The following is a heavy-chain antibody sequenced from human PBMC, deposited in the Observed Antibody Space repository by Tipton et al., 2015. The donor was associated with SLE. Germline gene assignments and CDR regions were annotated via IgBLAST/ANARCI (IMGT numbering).Heavy chain of an antibody. V-gene: IGHV4-38-2*01. Sequence: LRLSCAASGFTFSSYAMSWVRQAPGKGLEWIGSIYYSGSTYYNPSLKSRVTISVDTSKNQFSLKLSSVTAADTAVYYCAPGDFWSRWGQGTLVTVSS. CDR3: APGDFWSR. J-gene: IGHJ4*02. D-gene: IGHD3-3*01. CDR2: IYYSGST. CDR1: GFTFSSYA.